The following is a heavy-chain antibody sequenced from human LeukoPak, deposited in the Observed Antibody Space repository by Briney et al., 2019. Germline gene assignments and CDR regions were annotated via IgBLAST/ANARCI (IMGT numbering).Heavy chain of an antibody. V-gene: IGHV1-18*01. CDR1: GYTFTSYG. Sequence: ASVKVSCKASGYTFTSYGISWVRQAPGQGLEWMGWISAYNGNTNYAQKLQGRVTMTTDTSTSTAYMELRSLRSDDTAAYYCARHYDSSGLYYYYGMDVWGQGTTVTVSS. CDR2: ISAYNGNT. CDR3: ARHYDSSGLYYYYGMDV. D-gene: IGHD3-22*01. J-gene: IGHJ6*02.